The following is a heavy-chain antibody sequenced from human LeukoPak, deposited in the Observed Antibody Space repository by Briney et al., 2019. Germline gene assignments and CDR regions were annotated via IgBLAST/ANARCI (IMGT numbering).Heavy chain of an antibody. CDR2: IYYSGST. CDR1: GGSITSSSYY. CDR3: ARVAYYDSSGYYAPYWYFDL. V-gene: IGHV4-39*01. Sequence: SETLSLTCTVSGGSITSSSYYWGWIRQPPGKGLEWIGSIYYSGSTYYNPSLKSRVTISVDTSKNQFSLRLSSVTAADTAVYYCARVAYYDSSGYYAPYWYFDLWGRGTLVTVSS. J-gene: IGHJ2*01. D-gene: IGHD3-22*01.